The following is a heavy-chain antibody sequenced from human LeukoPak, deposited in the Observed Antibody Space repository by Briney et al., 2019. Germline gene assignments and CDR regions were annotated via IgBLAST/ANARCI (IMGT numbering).Heavy chain of an antibody. CDR1: GFSFSSFA. J-gene: IGHJ4*02. CDR2: ISGSDGGT. V-gene: IGHV3-23*01. D-gene: IGHD6-19*01. Sequence: GGSLRLSCAASGFSFSSFAMSWVRQAPGKGLEWVSAISGSDGGTYYADSMKGRFTISRDNSKNTLSLQMNSLRAEDTAVYYCAKDPNSGWGDYWGQGTPVTVSS. CDR3: AKDPNSGWGDY.